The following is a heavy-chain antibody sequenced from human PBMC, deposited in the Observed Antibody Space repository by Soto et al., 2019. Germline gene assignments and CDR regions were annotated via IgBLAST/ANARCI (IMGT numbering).Heavy chain of an antibody. CDR3: ARTQGYYYYYYRMDV. CDR1: GYSFTSYW. J-gene: IGHJ6*02. V-gene: IGHV5-10-1*01. Sequence: PGESLKISCKGSGYSFTSYWISWVRQMPGKGLEWMGRIDPSDSYTNYSPSFQGHVTISADKSISTAYLQWSSLKASDTAMYYCARTQGYYYYYYRMDVSGQGTTVTVSS. CDR2: IDPSDSYT.